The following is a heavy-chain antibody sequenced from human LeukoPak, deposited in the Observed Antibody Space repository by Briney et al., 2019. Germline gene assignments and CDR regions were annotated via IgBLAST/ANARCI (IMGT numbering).Heavy chain of an antibody. J-gene: IGHJ6*03. CDR2: FIPIFGTA. CDR3: ARAAPTGSYYYYYMDV. CDR1: GGTFSSYA. Sequence: SVKVSCKASGGTFSSYAISWVRQAPGQGLEWMGGFIPIFGTANYAQKFQGRVTITTDESTSTAYMELSSLRSEDTAVYYCARAAPTGSYYYYYMDVWGKGTTVTVSS. D-gene: IGHD3-10*01. V-gene: IGHV1-69*05.